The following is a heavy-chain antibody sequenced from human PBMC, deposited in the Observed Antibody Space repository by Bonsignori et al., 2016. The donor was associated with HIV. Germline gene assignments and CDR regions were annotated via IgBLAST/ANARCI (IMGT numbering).Heavy chain of an antibody. CDR2: IYTSGST. CDR1: GGSISSYY. D-gene: IGHD5-18*01. CDR3: AREQLWLLVGGRGAFDI. Sequence: SETLSLTCTVSGGSISSYYWSWIRQPAGKGLEWIGRIYTSGSTNYNPSLKSRVTMSVDTSKNQFSLKLSSVTAADTAVYYCAREQLWLLVGGRGAFDIWGQGTMVTVSS. V-gene: IGHV4-4*07. J-gene: IGHJ3*02.